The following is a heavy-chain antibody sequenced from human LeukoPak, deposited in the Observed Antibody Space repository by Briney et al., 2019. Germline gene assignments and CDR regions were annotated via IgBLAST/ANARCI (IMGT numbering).Heavy chain of an antibody. CDR2: IYYSGST. J-gene: IGHJ6*03. Sequence: SETLSLTCTVSGGSISSYYWSWIRQPPGKGLEGIGYIYYSGSTNYNPSLKSRVTISVDTSKNQFSLKLSSVTAADTAVYYCARSSSGVSGYYMDVWGKGTTVTISS. CDR3: ARSSSGVSGYYMDV. CDR1: GGSISSYY. V-gene: IGHV4-59*01. D-gene: IGHD3-10*01.